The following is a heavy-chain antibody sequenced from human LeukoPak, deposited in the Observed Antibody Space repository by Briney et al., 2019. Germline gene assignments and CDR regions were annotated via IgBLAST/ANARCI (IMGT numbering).Heavy chain of an antibody. D-gene: IGHD4-11*01. CDR1: GFTFSHYG. V-gene: IGHV3-33*06. Sequence: PGRSLRLSCEASGFTFSHYGMHWVRQAPGKGLEWVAVIWSDGTNQYYADSVKGRFTISRDNLKNMVSLQMNRLRAEDTAVYYFAKDAQRGFNYSNSLEHWGQGSLVTVSS. J-gene: IGHJ4*02. CDR2: IWSDGTNQ. CDR3: AKDAQRGFNYSNSLEH.